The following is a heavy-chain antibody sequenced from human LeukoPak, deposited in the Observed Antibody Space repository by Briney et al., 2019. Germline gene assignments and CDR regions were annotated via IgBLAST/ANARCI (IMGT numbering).Heavy chain of an antibody. J-gene: IGHJ6*02. Sequence: GRSLRLSCAASGFTFSNYWMSWVRQTPEKGLEWVANIKQDGSETVYVDSVKGRFTISRDNAQTSLYLQMSSLRAEDTAVYYCARDPYSSSWSYGMDVWGQGTMVTVSS. D-gene: IGHD6-13*01. CDR1: GFTFSNYW. CDR2: IKQDGSET. V-gene: IGHV3-7*05. CDR3: ARDPYSSSWSYGMDV.